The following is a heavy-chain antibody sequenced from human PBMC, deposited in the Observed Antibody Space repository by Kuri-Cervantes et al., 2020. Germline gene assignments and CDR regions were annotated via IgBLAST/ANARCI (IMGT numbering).Heavy chain of an antibody. CDR1: GFTVSSNY. CDR2: ISSSSSTI. J-gene: IGHJ4*02. V-gene: IGHV3-48*02. D-gene: IGHD3-22*01. CDR3: ARETFYYYDSSGYYPFDY. Sequence: GESLKISCVASGFTVSSNYMTWVRQAPGKGLEWVSYISSSSSTIYYADSVKGRFTISRDNAKNSLYLQMNSLRDEDTAVYYCARETFYYYDSSGYYPFDYWGQGTLVTVSS.